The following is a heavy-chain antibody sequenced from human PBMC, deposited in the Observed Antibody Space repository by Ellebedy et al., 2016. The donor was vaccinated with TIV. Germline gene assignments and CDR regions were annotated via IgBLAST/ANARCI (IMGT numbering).Heavy chain of an antibody. Sequence: PGGSLRLSCAASGFTFSAYAMRWVRQAPGKGLEWVSTISGGTTYYADSVKGRLTISRDNSKNTLYLQMNSLTAEDTGVYYCAKGTYGSGMAFDIWGQGTTVTVSS. D-gene: IGHD3-10*01. CDR3: AKGTYGSGMAFDI. V-gene: IGHV3-23*01. CDR1: GFTFSAYA. J-gene: IGHJ3*02. CDR2: ISGGTT.